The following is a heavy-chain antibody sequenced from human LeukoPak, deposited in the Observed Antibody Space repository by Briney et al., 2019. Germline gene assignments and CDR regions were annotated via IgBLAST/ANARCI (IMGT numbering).Heavy chain of an antibody. CDR3: ARDRDSSSWYEGAGYYYYGMDV. V-gene: IGHV1-69*01. J-gene: IGHJ6*04. D-gene: IGHD6-13*01. Sequence: SVKVSCKASGGTFTSYTIRRVRHAPGQGLEWVGGIFTIIGAANYAQKFSGRVTITADESTSTAYMELSSLRSEDTAVYYCARDRDSSSWYEGAGYYYYGMDVCGKGTTVTVSS. CDR1: GGTFTSYT. CDR2: IFTIIGAA.